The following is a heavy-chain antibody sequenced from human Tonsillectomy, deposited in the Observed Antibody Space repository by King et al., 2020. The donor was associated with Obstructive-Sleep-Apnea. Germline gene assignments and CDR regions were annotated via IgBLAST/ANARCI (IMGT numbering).Heavy chain of an antibody. CDR3: AKPTSNYDFWSGFDY. D-gene: IGHD3-3*01. CDR2: IRDDGSNM. J-gene: IGHJ4*02. Sequence: HVQLVESGGGVVQPGTSLRLSCTASGFTFSTYGMHWVRQAPGKGLEWVAFIRDDGSNMFYADSVKGRFTVSRDNSKNTLYLQMNSLRAEDTALYYCAKPTSNYDFWSGFDYWGQGTLVTVFS. V-gene: IGHV3-30*02. CDR1: GFTFSTYG.